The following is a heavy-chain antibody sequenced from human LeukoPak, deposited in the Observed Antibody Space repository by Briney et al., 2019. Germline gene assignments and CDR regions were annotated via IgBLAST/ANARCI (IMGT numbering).Heavy chain of an antibody. CDR2: IYYSGST. D-gene: IGHD6-13*01. V-gene: IGHV4-59*01. J-gene: IGHJ4*02. CDR3: ASITRLYSSSWAPPLR. Sequence: SETLSLTCTVSGGSISSYYWSWIRQPPGKGLEWIGYIYYSGSTNYNPSLKSRVTISVDTSKNQFSLKLSSVTAADTAVYYCASITRLYSSSWAPPLRWGQGTLVTVSS. CDR1: GGSISSYY.